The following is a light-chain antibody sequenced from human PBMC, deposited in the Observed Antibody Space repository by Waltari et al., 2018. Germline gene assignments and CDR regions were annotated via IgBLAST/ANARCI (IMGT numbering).Light chain of an antibody. Sequence: SYELTQPPSVSVSPGQTARITCSGDALANQYVHWSQQKPGQAPVLMIYKDTERPSGIPKRFSGSSSGTTVTLTISGVQAEDEADYYCQSSDTNCTHVFGIGTKVTVL. J-gene: IGLJ1*01. CDR2: KDT. CDR3: QSSDTNCTHV. V-gene: IGLV3-25*03. CDR1: ALANQY.